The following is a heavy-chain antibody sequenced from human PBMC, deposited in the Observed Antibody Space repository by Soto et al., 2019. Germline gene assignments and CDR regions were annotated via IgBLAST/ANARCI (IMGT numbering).Heavy chain of an antibody. Sequence: QVQLVQSGAEVKKPGSSVKVSCKASGDTFSSYAISWVRQAPGQGLEWMGGIIPIFGTANYAQKFQGRVTSTAGESTSTAYMELSSLRSEDTAVYYCARDGSGYRSRASPMDVWGQGTTVTVSS. CDR3: ARDGSGYRSRASPMDV. D-gene: IGHD3-22*01. CDR2: IIPIFGTA. J-gene: IGHJ6*02. V-gene: IGHV1-69*01. CDR1: GDTFSSYA.